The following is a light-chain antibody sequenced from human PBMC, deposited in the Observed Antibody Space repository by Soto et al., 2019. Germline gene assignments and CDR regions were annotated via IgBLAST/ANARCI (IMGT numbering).Light chain of an antibody. CDR3: ASSPVNSAPAV. CDR2: EVN. CDR1: NSDGGYNY. Sequence: QSALAQPASVYGSPGQSITISCTGTNSDGGYNYVSWYQQDPGKVPKLILYEVNSRPSGVSNRFSGSKSGDTASLTISGLRAEDEADYYCASSPVNSAPAVFGSGTKLTVL. V-gene: IGLV2-14*01. J-gene: IGLJ1*01.